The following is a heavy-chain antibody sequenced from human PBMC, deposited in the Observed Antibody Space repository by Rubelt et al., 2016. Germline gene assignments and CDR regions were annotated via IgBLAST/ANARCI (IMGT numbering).Heavy chain of an antibody. CDR3: ARVGMAVAGRSPIDY. J-gene: IGHJ4*02. CDR2: INHSGST. CDR1: GGSFSGYY. D-gene: IGHD6-19*01. V-gene: IGHV4-34*01. Sequence: QVQLQQWGAGLLKPSETLSLTCAVYGGSFSGYYWSWIRQPPGKGLEWIGEINHSGSTNYNPSLKSRVTISLDTCKNQFSLKLSSVTAADTAVYYCARVGMAVAGRSPIDYWGQGTLVTVSS.